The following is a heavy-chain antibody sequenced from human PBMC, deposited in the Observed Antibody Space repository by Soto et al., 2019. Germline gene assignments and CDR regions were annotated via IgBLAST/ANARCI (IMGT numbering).Heavy chain of an antibody. CDR3: ARDEGDIVLMVYADAFEI. CDR2: IKQDGSEK. CDR1: GFTFSSYW. D-gene: IGHD2-8*01. Sequence: GGSLRLSCAASGFTFSSYWMSWVRQAPGKGLEWVANIKQDGSEKYYVDSVKGRFTISRDNAKNSLYLQMNSLRAEDSAVYYCARDEGDIVLMVYADAFEIWGQGTMVTVSS. V-gene: IGHV3-7*01. J-gene: IGHJ3*02.